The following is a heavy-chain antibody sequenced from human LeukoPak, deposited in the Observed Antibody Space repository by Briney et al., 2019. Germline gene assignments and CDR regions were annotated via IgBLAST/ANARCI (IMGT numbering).Heavy chain of an antibody. Sequence: GASVKVSCKASGYTFTSYDINWVRQAPGQGLEWMGWINPNSGGTNYAQKFQGRVTMTRDTSISTAYMELSRLRSDDTAVYYCARAGCSSTSCRTHNWFDPWGQGTLVTVSS. CDR2: INPNSGGT. CDR1: GYTFTSYD. J-gene: IGHJ5*02. CDR3: ARAGCSSTSCRTHNWFDP. V-gene: IGHV1-2*02. D-gene: IGHD2-2*01.